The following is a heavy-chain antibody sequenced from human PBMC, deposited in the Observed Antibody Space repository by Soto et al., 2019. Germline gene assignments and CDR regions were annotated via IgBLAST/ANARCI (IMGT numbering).Heavy chain of an antibody. CDR2: ISYDGTKK. CDR3: AKDLGAGYSYLEY. D-gene: IGHD5-18*01. CDR1: GFTFSGYG. Sequence: PGGSLGLSCAASGFTFSGYGMHGARQAPGKGLEWVAVISYDGTKKYYADSMKGRFTISRDDSKNTLYLQMNSLRPEDTAVYYCAKDLGAGYSYLEYWGQGTLVTVSS. V-gene: IGHV3-30*18. J-gene: IGHJ4*02.